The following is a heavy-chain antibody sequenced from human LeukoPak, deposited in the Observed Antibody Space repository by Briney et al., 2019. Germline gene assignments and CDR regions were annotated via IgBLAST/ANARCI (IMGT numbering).Heavy chain of an antibody. CDR2: MNPNSGNT. V-gene: IGHV1-8*01. D-gene: IGHD4-17*01. Sequence: ASVKVSCKASGYTFTSYDINWVRQATGQGLEWMGWMNPNSGNTGYAQKFQGRVTITRNTSISTAYMELSSLRSEDTAVYYCAREARMTTVTTGFYWYFDLWGRGTLVTVSS. CDR3: AREARMTTVTTGFYWYFDL. CDR1: GYTFTSYD. J-gene: IGHJ2*01.